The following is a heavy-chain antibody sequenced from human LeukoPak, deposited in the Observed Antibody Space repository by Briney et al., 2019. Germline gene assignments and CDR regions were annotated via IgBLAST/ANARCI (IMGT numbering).Heavy chain of an antibody. CDR3: ARDRGDFFYSGY. V-gene: IGHV3-33*01. D-gene: IGHD3-10*01. CDR1: GFTFGSYG. J-gene: IGHJ4*02. CDR2: IWYDGSKK. Sequence: GGSLRLSCAASGFTFGSYGMPWVRQAPGEGLKRVAFIWYDGSKKYYEDSVRGRFTVSRDNSKNTLYLQMDSLRAEDTAVYYCARDRGDFFYSGYWGQGTLVSVSS.